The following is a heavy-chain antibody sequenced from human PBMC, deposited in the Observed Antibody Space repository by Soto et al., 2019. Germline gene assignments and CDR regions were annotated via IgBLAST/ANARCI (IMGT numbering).Heavy chain of an antibody. V-gene: IGHV3-74*01. CDR3: AKDLGSGKPYYYYAMDV. CDR1: GFIFTNYW. D-gene: IGHD3-10*01. CDR2: IDGAGTGT. J-gene: IGHJ6*02. Sequence: EVQLVQSGGGSVQPGGSLRLSCAASGFIFTNYWMHWVRQVPGKGLVWVSRIDGAGTGTSYSDSVRGRFTISRDNADNTLYLQMNSLRAEDTALYYCAKDLGSGKPYYYYAMDVWGQGTTVTVSS.